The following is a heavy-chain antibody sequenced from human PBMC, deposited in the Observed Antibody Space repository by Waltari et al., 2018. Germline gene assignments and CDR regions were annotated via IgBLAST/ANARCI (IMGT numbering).Heavy chain of an antibody. Sequence: QVQLQESGPGLVKPSETLSLTCTVSGGSLRSYYWRWLRQPPGKGLEWIGYIYSSGTTNNNPSLKSRVTISVDTSKNQFSLKLSSVTAADTAVYYCARDRYCSGGSCYGGGGAFDIWGQGTMVTVSS. CDR1: GGSLRSYY. D-gene: IGHD2-15*01. CDR2: IYSSGTT. J-gene: IGHJ3*02. CDR3: ARDRYCSGGSCYGGGGAFDI. V-gene: IGHV4-59*01.